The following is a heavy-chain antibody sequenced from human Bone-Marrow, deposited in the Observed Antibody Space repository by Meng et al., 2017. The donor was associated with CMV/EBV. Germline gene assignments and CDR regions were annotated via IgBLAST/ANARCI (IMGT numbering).Heavy chain of an antibody. D-gene: IGHD2-15*01. Sequence: GGSLRLSCAASGFTFSNAWMSWVRQAPGKGLVWVSRIYIDGSSTSYADSVKGRFTISRDNAKNTLYLQMNSLRAEDTALYYCARGALAVYCSGGSCYSDWYFDLWGRGTLVTVSS. CDR3: ARGALAVYCSGGSCYSDWYFDL. CDR1: GFTFSNAW. V-gene: IGHV3-74*01. CDR2: IYIDGSST. J-gene: IGHJ2*01.